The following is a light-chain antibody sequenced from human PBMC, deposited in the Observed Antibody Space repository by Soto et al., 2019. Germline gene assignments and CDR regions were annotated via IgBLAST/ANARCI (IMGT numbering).Light chain of an antibody. CDR1: QSLSSNY. J-gene: IGKJ3*01. CDR2: GAS. V-gene: IGKV3-20*01. Sequence: EIVLTQSPGTLSLSPGERATLSCRASQSLSSNYLAWYQQKPGQAPRLLIYGASSRASGIPDRFSGSGSGTDFTLTISILESEDFAVYYCQHYGRSAIFTLGPGTTVDIK. CDR3: QHYGRSAIFT.